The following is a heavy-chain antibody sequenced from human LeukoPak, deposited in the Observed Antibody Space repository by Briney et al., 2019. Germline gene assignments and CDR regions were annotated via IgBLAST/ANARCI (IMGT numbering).Heavy chain of an antibody. Sequence: GGSLRLSCAASGFTFSGSAMHWVRQAPGKGLEWVSAISGSGGSTYYADSVKGRFTISRDNSKNTLYLQMNSLRAEDTAVYYCAKAPPIAAESWFDPWGQGTLVTVSS. CDR2: ISGSGGST. V-gene: IGHV3-23*01. CDR1: GFTFSGSA. D-gene: IGHD6-13*01. J-gene: IGHJ5*02. CDR3: AKAPPIAAESWFDP.